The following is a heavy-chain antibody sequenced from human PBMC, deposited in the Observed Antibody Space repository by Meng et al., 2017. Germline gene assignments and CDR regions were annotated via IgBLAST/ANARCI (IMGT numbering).Heavy chain of an antibody. D-gene: IGHD6-19*01. Sequence: QDSGAGPVGPSHTLARPSTVSGVSSSRLSYYCGWIRQLPGKALGWIGSIYYCGSTYYNPSLKGRVTISVDTSKNQFSLKLSSVTAADTPVYYCASYHRYSSGWWFDPWGQGTLVTVSS. V-gene: IGHV4-39*07. J-gene: IGHJ5*02. CDR2: IYYCGST. CDR3: ASYHRYSSGWWFDP. CDR1: GVSSSRLSYY.